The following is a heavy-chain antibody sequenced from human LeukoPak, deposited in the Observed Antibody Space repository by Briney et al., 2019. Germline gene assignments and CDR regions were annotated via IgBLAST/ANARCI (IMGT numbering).Heavy chain of an antibody. V-gene: IGHV3-21*01. CDR3: ARYATVAAHRDFDY. CDR2: ISSSSSYI. D-gene: IGHD6-19*01. J-gene: IGHJ4*02. CDR1: GFTFSSYS. Sequence: GGSLRLSCAASGFTFSSYSMNWVRQAPGKGLEWVSSISSSSSYIYCADSVKGRFTISRDNAKNSLYLQMNSLRAEDTAVYYCARYATVAAHRDFDYWGQGTLVTVSS.